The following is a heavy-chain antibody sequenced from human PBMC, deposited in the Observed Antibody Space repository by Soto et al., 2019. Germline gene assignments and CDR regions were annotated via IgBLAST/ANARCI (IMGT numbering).Heavy chain of an antibody. CDR1: GFTFSTYG. V-gene: IGHV3-30*03. J-gene: IGHJ6*02. Sequence: QVQLVESGGGVVQAGGSLGLSCTASGFTFSTYGMHWVRQAPGKGPEWVAVMSHDGSHKAFLDSVKGRFIISRDNSKIMLYLQMNSLRPDDTAVYYCARLPRSGWDHYYYGMDVWGQGTTVIVSS. CDR3: ARLPRSGWDHYYYGMDV. CDR2: MSHDGSHK. D-gene: IGHD6-19*01.